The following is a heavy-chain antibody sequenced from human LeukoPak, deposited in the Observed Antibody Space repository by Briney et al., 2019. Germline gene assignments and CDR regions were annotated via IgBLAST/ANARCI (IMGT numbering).Heavy chain of an antibody. Sequence: GGSLRPSCAASGFTFSSYAMHWVRQAPGRGLEWVAVISYDGSNKYYADSVKGRFTISRDNSKNTLYLQMNSLRAEDTAVYYCARALKLRRAFDIWGQGTMVTVSS. J-gene: IGHJ3*02. V-gene: IGHV3-30*04. CDR1: GFTFSSYA. D-gene: IGHD1-26*01. CDR3: ARALKLRRAFDI. CDR2: ISYDGSNK.